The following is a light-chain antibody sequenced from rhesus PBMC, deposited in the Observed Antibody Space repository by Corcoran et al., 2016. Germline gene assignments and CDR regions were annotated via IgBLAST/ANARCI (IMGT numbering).Light chain of an antibody. CDR2: GAS. CDR3: QQSRT. V-gene: IGKV3-24*04. CDR1: QSVGSY. J-gene: IGKJ4*01. Sequence: ETVVTQSPATLALSLGERATLSCRASQSVGSYLAWYQQKLGQAPRLLIYGASSRATGIPDRFSGSGYGTDFTLTISSLEPEDVGVYYCQQSRTFGGRTKVEIK.